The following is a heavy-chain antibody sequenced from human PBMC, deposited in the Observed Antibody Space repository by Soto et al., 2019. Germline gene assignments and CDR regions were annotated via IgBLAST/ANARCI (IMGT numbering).Heavy chain of an antibody. D-gene: IGHD2-15*01. J-gene: IGHJ4*02. CDR2: ISSSSSYT. Sequence: QVQLVESGGGLVKPGGSLRLSCAASGFTFSDYYMSWIRQAPGKGLEWVSYISSSSSYTNYADSVKGRFTIPRDNAKNSLYLHMHSLRAEDTAVYYGAPPPFVAATIGWGQGTLVTVSS. CDR3: APPPFVAATIG. V-gene: IGHV3-11*05. CDR1: GFTFSDYY.